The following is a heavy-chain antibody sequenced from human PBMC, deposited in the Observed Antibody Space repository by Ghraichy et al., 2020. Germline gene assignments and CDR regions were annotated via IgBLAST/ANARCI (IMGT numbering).Heavy chain of an antibody. Sequence: SQTLSLTCAVYGGSFSDYYWSWIRQPPGEGLEWIGEINDSGSTNYNPSLKSRVTISADTSKNQFSLNLSSVTAADTAVYYCASVSAPHDYGDLWGQGTLVIVSS. CDR1: GGSFSDYY. D-gene: IGHD4-17*01. CDR3: ASVSAPHDYGDL. V-gene: IGHV4-34*01. CDR2: INDSGST. J-gene: IGHJ4*02.